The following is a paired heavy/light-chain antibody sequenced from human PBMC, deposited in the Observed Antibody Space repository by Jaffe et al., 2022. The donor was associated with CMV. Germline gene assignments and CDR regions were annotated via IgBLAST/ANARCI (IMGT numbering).Heavy chain of an antibody. CDR3: ARDYYDSRGDGYDI. CDR1: GITFSTYW. V-gene: IGHV3-7*03. Sequence: EMQLVESGGGLVQPGGSLRLSCAAPGITFSTYWMSWVRQSPVKGLEWVANINEDGSAMIYADSVKGRFTISRDQATSSLFLQMSSLRAEDTAVYYCARDYYDSRGDGYDIWGQGTMVTVSS. J-gene: IGHJ3*02. CDR2: INEDGSAM. D-gene: IGHD3-22*01.
Light chain of an antibody. CDR2: GIS. V-gene: IGKV3-20*01. CDR1: QSVDNKS. Sequence: EIVLTQSPGTLSLSPGERATLSCRASQSVDNKSLAWYQQKPGQAPRLLIYGISSRATGIPDRFTGSGSGTDFTLTISRLEPEDFAVYYCQHFGASRKTFGQGTKVEIK. J-gene: IGKJ1*01. CDR3: QHFGASRKT.